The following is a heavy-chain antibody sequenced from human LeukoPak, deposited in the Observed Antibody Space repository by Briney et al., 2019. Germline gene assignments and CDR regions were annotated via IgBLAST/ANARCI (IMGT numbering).Heavy chain of an antibody. CDR2: VIPILGIA. CDR3: ALGDIVVVPAAIDEYFQH. V-gene: IGHV1-69*04. D-gene: IGHD2-2*01. J-gene: IGHJ1*01. Sequence: ASVKVSCKASGGTFTNYVISWVRQAPGQGLEWMGRVIPILGIAIYAQRFQGRVTLTADKSTSTAYMELSSLRSEDTAIYCCALGDIVVVPAAIDEYFQHWGQGTLVTVSS. CDR1: GGTFTNYV.